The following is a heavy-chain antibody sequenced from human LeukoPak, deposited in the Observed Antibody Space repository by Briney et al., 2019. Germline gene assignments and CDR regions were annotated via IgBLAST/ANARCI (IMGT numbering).Heavy chain of an antibody. V-gene: IGHV1-46*01. J-gene: IGHJ4*01. CDR2: INPSGGST. CDR3: ARDDAGYYGSGSHYIQY. Sequence: ASVKVSCKASGYTFTSYYMHWVRQAPAQALEWMGIINPSGGSTSYAQKFQGRVSMTRDTSTSTVYMELSSLRSEDTAVYYCARDDAGYYGSGSHYIQYWGQGTLVTVSS. CDR1: GYTFTSYY. D-gene: IGHD3-10*01.